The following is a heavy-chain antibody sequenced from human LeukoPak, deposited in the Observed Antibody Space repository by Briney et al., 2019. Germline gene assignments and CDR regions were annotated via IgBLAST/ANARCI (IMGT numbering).Heavy chain of an antibody. CDR3: AREGTARDAFDI. CDR2: ISSDGSDK. V-gene: IGHV3-30-3*01. J-gene: IGHJ3*02. CDR1: GFTFSYYA. D-gene: IGHD2-21*02. Sequence: GGSQRLSCAASGFTFSYYAMHWVRQAPGKGLEWVAFISSDGSDKYYADSMKGRFTISRDNSKNTLYLQMTSLRGEDTAMYYCAREGTARDAFDIWGQGTMVTVSS.